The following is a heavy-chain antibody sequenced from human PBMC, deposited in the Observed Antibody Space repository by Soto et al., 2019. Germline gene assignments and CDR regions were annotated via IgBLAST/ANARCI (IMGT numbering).Heavy chain of an antibody. CDR1: GFTISSNY. Sequence: GGSLRLSCAASGFTISSNYMSWVRQAPGKGLEWVSVIYSGGSTYYADSVKGRFTISRHNSKNTLYLQMNSLRAEDTAVYYCARDNREYSSSSDSYYYYYMDVWGKGTTVTVSS. V-gene: IGHV3-53*04. CDR2: IYSGGST. J-gene: IGHJ6*03. D-gene: IGHD6-6*01. CDR3: ARDNREYSSSSDSYYYYYMDV.